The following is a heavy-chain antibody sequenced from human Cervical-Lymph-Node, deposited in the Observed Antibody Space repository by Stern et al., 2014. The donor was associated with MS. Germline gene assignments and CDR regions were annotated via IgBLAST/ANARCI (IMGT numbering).Heavy chain of an antibody. CDR1: GDSVSSNSAA. Sequence: QVQLQQSGPGLVKPSQTLSLTCAISGDSVSSNSAAWNWIRQSPSRGLEWLGKPYYRAKWDTGYAESVKSRITNNPTTSQNQVFLQLNSGTTEDTAVYYCARDLLGNFDYWGQGTLVTVSS. CDR3: ARDLLGNFDY. CDR2: PYYRAKWDT. V-gene: IGHV6-1*01. D-gene: IGHD2/OR15-2a*01. J-gene: IGHJ4*02.